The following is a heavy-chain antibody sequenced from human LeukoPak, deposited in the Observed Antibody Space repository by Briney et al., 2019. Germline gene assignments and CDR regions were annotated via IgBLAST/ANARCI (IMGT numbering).Heavy chain of an antibody. CDR3: ARGNSGMTVALFHY. V-gene: IGHV6-1*01. Sequence: SQTLSLTCAIPGDSISSNSAAWNWIRQSPSRGLEWLGRTYYRSKWYYDYAESVKSRMNINPDTSKNQFSLQLNSVTPEDTAVYFCARGNSGMTVALFHYWGQGTLVTVSS. CDR2: TYYRSKWYY. J-gene: IGHJ4*02. CDR1: GDSISSNSAA. D-gene: IGHD6-19*01.